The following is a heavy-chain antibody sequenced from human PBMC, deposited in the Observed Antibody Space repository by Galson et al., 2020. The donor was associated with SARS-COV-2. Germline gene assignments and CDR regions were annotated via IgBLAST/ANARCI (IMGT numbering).Heavy chain of an antibody. V-gene: IGHV3-30-3*01. CDR1: GFTFSSYA. CDR2: ISYDGSNK. Sequence: TGGSLRLSCAASGFTFSSYAMHWVHQAPGKGLEWVAVISYDGSNKYYADSVKGRFTISRDNSKNTLYLQMNSLRAEDTAVYYCARDSGAFMDVWGQGTTVTVSS. J-gene: IGHJ6*02. CDR3: ARDSGAFMDV. D-gene: IGHD1-26*01.